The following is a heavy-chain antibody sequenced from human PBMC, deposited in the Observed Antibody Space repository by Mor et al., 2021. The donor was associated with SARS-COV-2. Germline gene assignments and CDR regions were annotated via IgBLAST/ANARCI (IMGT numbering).Heavy chain of an antibody. J-gene: IGHJ5*02. CDR3: AKLSSGWLIRFDP. Sequence: GLEWIGEINHSGSTNYNPSLKSRVTISVDTSKNQFSLKLSSVTAADTAVYYCAKLSSGWLIRFDPWGQGTLVTVSS. CDR2: INHSGST. D-gene: IGHD6-19*01. V-gene: IGHV4-34*01.